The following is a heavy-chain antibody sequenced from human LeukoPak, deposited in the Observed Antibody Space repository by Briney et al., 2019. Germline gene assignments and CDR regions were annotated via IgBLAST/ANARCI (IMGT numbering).Heavy chain of an antibody. CDR1: GFTFSSYG. CDR2: ISGSGGST. J-gene: IGHJ4*02. Sequence: GGSLRLSCAASGFTFSSYGMSWVRQAPGKGLEWVSAISGSGGSTYYADSVKGRFTISRDNSKNTLYLQMNSLRAEDTAVYYCAKIPPPITMIVVDFFDYWGQGTLVTVSS. D-gene: IGHD3-22*01. V-gene: IGHV3-23*01. CDR3: AKIPPPITMIVVDFFDY.